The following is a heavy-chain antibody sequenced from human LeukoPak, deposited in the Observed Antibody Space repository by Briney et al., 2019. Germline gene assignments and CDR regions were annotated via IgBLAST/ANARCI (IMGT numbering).Heavy chain of an antibody. J-gene: IGHJ4*02. CDR3: ARVQSGVISSSYDY. V-gene: IGHV4-4*07. D-gene: IGHD6-6*01. CDR1: GGSISSYY. CDR2: IYTSGST. Sequence: PSETLSLTCTVSGGSISSYYWSWIRQPAGKGLEWIGRIYTSGSTNYNPSLKSRVTMSVDTSKNQFSLKLSPVTAADTAVYYCARVQSGVISSSYDYWGQGTLVTVSS.